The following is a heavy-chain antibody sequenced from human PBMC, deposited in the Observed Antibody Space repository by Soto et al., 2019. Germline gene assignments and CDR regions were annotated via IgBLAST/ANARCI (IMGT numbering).Heavy chain of an antibody. J-gene: IGHJ4*02. V-gene: IGHV1-18*01. CDR1: GYTFTEYG. CDR3: ARADYGDTKIYSFDH. D-gene: IGHD4-17*01. CDR2: ISPYNGKT. Sequence: ASVKVSCKTSGYTFTEYGISWCRQAPGQGLEWMGWISPYNGKTNYIQEFQDRVTSTTDTSSTTVYMDLRTLKSDDTAISFCARADYGDTKIYSFDHWGQGPLVTVSS.